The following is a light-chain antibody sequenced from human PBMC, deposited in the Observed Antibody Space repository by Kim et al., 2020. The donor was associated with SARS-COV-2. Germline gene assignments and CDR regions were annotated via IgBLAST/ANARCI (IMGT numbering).Light chain of an antibody. Sequence: KTLTISCPRGRGSLASNNVQWYQQRPGSAPTTVIYEDNQSPSGAPDRFSGSIDSSSNSASLTISGLKTEDEADYYCQSYDSSNHYVFGTGTKVTVL. CDR2: EDN. V-gene: IGLV6-57*03. CDR1: RGSLASNN. CDR3: QSYDSSNHYV. J-gene: IGLJ1*01.